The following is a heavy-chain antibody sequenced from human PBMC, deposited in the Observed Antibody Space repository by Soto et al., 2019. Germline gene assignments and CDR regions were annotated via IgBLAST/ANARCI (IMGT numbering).Heavy chain of an antibody. CDR3: AREGNLGRWLQPLDF. Sequence: SDTLSLTCTVYGGSISSYYWSWTRHPPGKGLEWIGYIYYSGSTNYNPSLKSRVTISVDTSKNQFSLKLISVTAADTAKYFCAREGNLGRWLQPLDFWGQGTLVTVS. CDR1: GGSISSYY. V-gene: IGHV4-59*01. CDR2: IYYSGST. J-gene: IGHJ4*02. D-gene: IGHD5-12*01.